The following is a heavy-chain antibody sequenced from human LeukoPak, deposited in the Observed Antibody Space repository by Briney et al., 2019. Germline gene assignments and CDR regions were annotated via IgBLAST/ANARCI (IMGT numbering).Heavy chain of an antibody. Sequence: PGGSLRLSCAASGFTFSSYEMNWVRQAPGKGLEWVSYISSSGSTIYYADSVKGRFTISRDNAKNSLYLQMNSLRAEDTAVYYCASLFTYYYDNSGYYLDYWGQGTLVTVSS. V-gene: IGHV3-48*03. J-gene: IGHJ4*02. CDR2: ISSSGSTI. CDR3: ASLFTYYYDNSGYYLDY. CDR1: GFTFSSYE. D-gene: IGHD3-22*01.